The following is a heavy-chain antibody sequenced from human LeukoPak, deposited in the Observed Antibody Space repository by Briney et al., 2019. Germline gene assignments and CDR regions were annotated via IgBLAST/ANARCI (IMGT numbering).Heavy chain of an antibody. CDR1: GFTFSSYW. D-gene: IGHD2-2*01. J-gene: IGHJ4*02. V-gene: IGHV3-74*01. CDR3: ARDRSYTSWD. Sequence: GXSLRLSCAASGFTFSSYWMQWVRQARGKGLGWVSRINSDGSSTIYGDSVKGGFTISRDKAKNRVYMKMNSQRAEATAVYYCARDRSYTSWDWGQGTLVTVSS. CDR2: INSDGSST.